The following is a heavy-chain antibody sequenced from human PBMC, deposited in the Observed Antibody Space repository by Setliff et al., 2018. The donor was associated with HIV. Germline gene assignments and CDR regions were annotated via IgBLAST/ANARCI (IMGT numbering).Heavy chain of an antibody. CDR3: ARSGSGYGANAFDI. J-gene: IGHJ3*02. CDR2: IYTTGST. D-gene: IGHD5-12*01. CDR1: RGSVTSGYYY. V-gene: IGHV4-61*09. Sequence: SETLSLTCTVSRGSVTSGYYYWKWIRQPAGKGLEWIGHIYTTGSTNYNPSLNSRVTISVDTSRNQFSLKMRSETAAATAVYYCARSGSGYGANAFDIWGQGTKVTVSS.